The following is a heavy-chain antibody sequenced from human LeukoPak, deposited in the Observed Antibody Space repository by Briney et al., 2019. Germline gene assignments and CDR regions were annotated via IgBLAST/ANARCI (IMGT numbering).Heavy chain of an antibody. J-gene: IGHJ4*02. Sequence: GASVKVSCKASGYSFIAYYMHWVRQAPGQGLEWMRWINPNSGGTNYAQRFQGSVTMTRDTSISTAYMELSSLRFDDTAVYYCARGSGDLLWLGVYYFDYWGQGTLVTVSS. CDR1: GYSFIAYY. CDR3: ARGSGDLLWLGVYYFDY. V-gene: IGHV1-2*02. CDR2: INPNSGGT. D-gene: IGHD1-26*01.